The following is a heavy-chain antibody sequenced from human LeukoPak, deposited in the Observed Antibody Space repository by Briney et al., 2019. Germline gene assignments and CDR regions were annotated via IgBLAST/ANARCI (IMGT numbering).Heavy chain of an antibody. Sequence: RAGGSLRLSCAASGFSFSSYAMSWVRQAPGKGLEWVSAISGSGVSTYYADSVKGRFTISRDNSKNTLYLQMNSLRAEDTAVYYCAKGQIAAAGVYYFDYWGQGALVTVSP. CDR2: ISGSGVST. CDR1: GFSFSSYA. V-gene: IGHV3-23*01. CDR3: AKGQIAAAGVYYFDY. D-gene: IGHD6-25*01. J-gene: IGHJ4*02.